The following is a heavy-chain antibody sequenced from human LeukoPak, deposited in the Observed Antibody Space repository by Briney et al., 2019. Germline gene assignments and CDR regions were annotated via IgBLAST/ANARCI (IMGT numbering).Heavy chain of an antibody. Sequence: GASVKVSCKASGYTFTSYAMHWVRQAPGQRLGWMGWINAGSGNTKYSQNFQGRVTITRDTSASTAYMELSSLRSEDTAVYYCARVGPYAFDIWGQGTMVTVSS. CDR2: INAGSGNT. V-gene: IGHV1-3*01. CDR1: GYTFTSYA. CDR3: ARVGPYAFDI. J-gene: IGHJ3*02.